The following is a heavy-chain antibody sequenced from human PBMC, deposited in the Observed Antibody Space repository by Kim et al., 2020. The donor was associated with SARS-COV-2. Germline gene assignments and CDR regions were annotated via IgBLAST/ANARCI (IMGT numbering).Heavy chain of an antibody. CDR3: ARRSRGDGSPGY. Sequence: SETLSLTCTVSGGSFSTSSYYWDWIRQPPGKGLEWIGCFYYTGTMYFNPSLKSRVTISVDTSKKQFSLKLTSVTAADTAVYYCARRSRGDGSPGYWGQGT. J-gene: IGHJ4*02. V-gene: IGHV4-39*01. CDR1: GGSFSTSSYY. D-gene: IGHD3-16*01. CDR2: FYYTGTM.